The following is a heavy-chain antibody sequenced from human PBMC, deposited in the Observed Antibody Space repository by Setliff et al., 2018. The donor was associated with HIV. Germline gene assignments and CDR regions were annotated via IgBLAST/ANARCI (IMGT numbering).Heavy chain of an antibody. V-gene: IGHV5-51*01. CDR2: IYPRDSDT. CDR1: GYDFGFYY. Sequence: GESLKISCKTSGYDFGFYYIGWVRQMPGKGLEWMGIIYPRDSDTRYSPSFQGQVTISVDKSISTAYLQWSSLKASDTAIYYCARALDFLTEELNWFFHVWGRGTLVTVSS. D-gene: IGHD3-9*01. CDR3: ARALDFLTEELNWFFHV. J-gene: IGHJ2*01.